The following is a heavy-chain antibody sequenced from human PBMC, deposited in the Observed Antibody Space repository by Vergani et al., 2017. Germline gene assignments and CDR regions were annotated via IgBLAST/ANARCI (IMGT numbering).Heavy chain of an antibody. V-gene: IGHV4-39*01. Sequence: QLHLQESGPGLVKPSETLSLTCTVSGGSITSSSYYWGWIRQPPGKGLEWIGNIYHSGGAYYNPSFKGRVTISVDTSKNQFSLEVTSVTAADTAIYFCARTESFILRYFHWALWGQGTLVTVSS. CDR2: IYHSGGA. J-gene: IGHJ4*02. CDR3: ARTESFILRYFHWAL. CDR1: GGSITSSSYY. D-gene: IGHD3-9*01.